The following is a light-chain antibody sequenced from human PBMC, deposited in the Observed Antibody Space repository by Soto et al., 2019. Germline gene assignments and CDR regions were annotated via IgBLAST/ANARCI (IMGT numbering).Light chain of an antibody. CDR1: GSNIGAGYN. V-gene: IGLV1-40*01. CDR3: QSYDSSLSGVL. CDR2: GST. J-gene: IGLJ2*01. Sequence: QSVLTQAPSVSGAPGQRVTISCTGSGSNIGAGYNVHWYQHLPGTAPKLLIYGSTNRPSGVPDRFSGSKSGTSASLAITGLQAEDEAYYYCQSYDSSLSGVLFGGGTKLTVL.